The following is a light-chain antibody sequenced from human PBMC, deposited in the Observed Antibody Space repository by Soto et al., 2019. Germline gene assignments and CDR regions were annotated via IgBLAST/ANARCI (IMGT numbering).Light chain of an antibody. CDR1: QSVSSSY. CDR2: AAS. Sequence: DIVLTQSAGTLSLSPGERATLSCRASQSVSSSYFAWYQQKPGQAPRLLIYAASRRASGIPDRFSGSGSGTDFTLTINRLEPEDFAVYYCQQYGALPYTFGQGTKVDIK. CDR3: QQYGALPYT. J-gene: IGKJ2*01. V-gene: IGKV3-20*01.